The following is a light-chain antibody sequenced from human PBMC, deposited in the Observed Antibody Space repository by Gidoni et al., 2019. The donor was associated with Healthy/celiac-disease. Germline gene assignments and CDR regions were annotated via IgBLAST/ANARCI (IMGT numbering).Light chain of an antibody. J-gene: IGKJ4*01. V-gene: IGKV4-1*01. CDR2: WAS. CDR1: QSVLYSSNNKNY. CDR3: QQYYNTPLT. Sequence: DIVMTQSPDSLAVSLGERATINCKSSQSVLYSSNNKNYLAWYQQKPGQPPKLLIYWASTRESGVPDRVSGSGSGTDFTRTISSLQAEDVAVDYCQQYYNTPLTCGGGTKVEIK.